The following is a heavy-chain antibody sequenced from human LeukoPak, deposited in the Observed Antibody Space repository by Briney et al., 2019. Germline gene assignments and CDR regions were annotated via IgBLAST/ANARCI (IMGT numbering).Heavy chain of an antibody. Sequence: PSETLSLTCTVSGGSISTSSYYWGWIRQPPGKGLEWIGSIYYSGSTYYNPSLKSRVTISVDTSKNQFSLKLTSVTAADTAVFYCASTAPQQWLVLSGGTFDIWGQGTMVTVSS. CDR3: ASTAPQQWLVLSGGTFDI. CDR2: IYYSGST. V-gene: IGHV4-39*01. CDR1: GGSISTSSYY. J-gene: IGHJ3*02. D-gene: IGHD6-19*01.